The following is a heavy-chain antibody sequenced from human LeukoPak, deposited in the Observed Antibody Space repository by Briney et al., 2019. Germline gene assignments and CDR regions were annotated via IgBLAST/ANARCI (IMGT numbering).Heavy chain of an antibody. CDR2: IRSKANSYAT. Sequence: GRSLRLSCAASGFTFSGSAMHWVRQASGKGLEWVGRIRSKANSYATAYAASVKGRFTISRDDSKNTAYLQMNSLKTEDTAVYYCTRHAQYSGSPPMGFDPWGQGTLVTVSS. V-gene: IGHV3-73*01. D-gene: IGHD1-26*01. J-gene: IGHJ5*02. CDR1: GFTFSGSA. CDR3: TRHAQYSGSPPMGFDP.